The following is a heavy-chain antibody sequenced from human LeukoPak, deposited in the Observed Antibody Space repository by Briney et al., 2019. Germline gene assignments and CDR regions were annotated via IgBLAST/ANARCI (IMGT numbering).Heavy chain of an antibody. CDR2: ISYSGST. CDR1: GGSINSSSYY. Sequence: SETLSLTCTVSGGSINSSSYYWGWIRQPPGKGLEWIGSISYSGSTYYNPSLKSLVTISVDTSRNQFSLNLSSVTAADTAVYYCARDYGGKFDYWGQGTLVTVSS. V-gene: IGHV4-39*02. J-gene: IGHJ4*02. D-gene: IGHD4-23*01. CDR3: ARDYGGKFDY.